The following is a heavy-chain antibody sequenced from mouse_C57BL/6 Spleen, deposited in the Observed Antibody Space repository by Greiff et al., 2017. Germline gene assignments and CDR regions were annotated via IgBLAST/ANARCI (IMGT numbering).Heavy chain of an antibody. V-gene: IGHV8-8*01. J-gene: IGHJ1*03. D-gene: IGHD1-1*01. CDR3: SRIALTTVVATPYFDG. CDR2: IWWDDDK. CDR1: GFSLSTFGMG. Sequence: VKLMESGPGILQPSQTLSLTCSFSGFSLSTFGMGVGWIRPPSGMGLEWFAHIWWDDDKYSNPALKSRLTISKNASKNQVFLKIANVDTADAAAYYCSRIALTTVVATPYFDGWGTGTTVTVAS.